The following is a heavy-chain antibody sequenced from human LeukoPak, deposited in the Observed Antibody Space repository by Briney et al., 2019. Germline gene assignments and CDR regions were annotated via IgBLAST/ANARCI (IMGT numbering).Heavy chain of an antibody. D-gene: IGHD3-22*01. CDR1: GGSISSSSYY. Sequence: TSSETLSLTCTVSGGSISSSSYYWGWIRQPPGKGLEWIGEINHSGSTNYNPSLKSRVTISVDTSKNQFSLKLSSVTAADTAVYYCAREEYYYDSSGNIDYWGQGTLVTVSS. J-gene: IGHJ4*02. V-gene: IGHV4-39*07. CDR3: AREEYYYDSSGNIDY. CDR2: INHSGST.